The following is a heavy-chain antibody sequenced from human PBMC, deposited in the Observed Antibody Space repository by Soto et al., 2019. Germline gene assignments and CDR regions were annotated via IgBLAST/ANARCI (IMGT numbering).Heavy chain of an antibody. J-gene: IGHJ6*02. V-gene: IGHV3-49*03. CDR1: GVTCGDYV. CDR2: IRSKAYGGTT. CDR3: TSTIFGVVIPGGYYYGMAV. D-gene: IGHD3-3*01. Sequence: GGPMRLSCTASGVTCGDYVWSWLRQPQGKGLEWVGFIRSKAYGGTTEYAASVKGRFTISRDDSKSIAYLQMNSLKTEDTAVYYCTSTIFGVVIPGGYYYGMAVWGQGTTVTVS.